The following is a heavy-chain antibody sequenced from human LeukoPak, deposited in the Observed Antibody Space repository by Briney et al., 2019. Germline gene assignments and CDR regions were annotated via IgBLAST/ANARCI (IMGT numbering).Heavy chain of an antibody. D-gene: IGHD3-9*01. CDR3: ARAAYDILTGQPIFDY. Sequence: GGSLRLSCAASGFTFSSYDMHWVRQATGKGLEWVSAIGTAGDTYYPGSVKGRFTISRENAKNSLYLQMNSLRAGDTAVYYCARAAYDILTGQPIFDYWGQGTLATVSS. J-gene: IGHJ4*02. CDR2: IGTAGDT. V-gene: IGHV3-13*01. CDR1: GFTFSSYD.